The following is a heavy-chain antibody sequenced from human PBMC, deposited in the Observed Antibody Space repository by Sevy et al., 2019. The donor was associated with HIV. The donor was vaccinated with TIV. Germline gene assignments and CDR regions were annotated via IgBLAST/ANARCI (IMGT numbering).Heavy chain of an antibody. CDR3: AKDYDSSGWYGEYYFDY. Sequence: GGSLRLSCAASGFTFDDYAMHWVRQAPGKGLEWVSGISWNSGSIGYADSVKGRSTISRDNAKNSLYLQMNSLRAEDTALYYCAKDYDSSGWYGEYYFDYWGQGTLVTVSS. CDR2: ISWNSGSI. J-gene: IGHJ4*02. D-gene: IGHD6-19*01. CDR1: GFTFDDYA. V-gene: IGHV3-9*01.